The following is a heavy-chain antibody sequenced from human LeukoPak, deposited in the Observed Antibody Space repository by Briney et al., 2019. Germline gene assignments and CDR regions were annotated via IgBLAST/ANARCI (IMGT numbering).Heavy chain of an antibody. CDR2: ISTSSSTI. Sequence: GGSLRLSCAASGFTFSSYGMNWVRQAPGKGLEWISYISTSSSTIYYADSMKGRFTISRDNAKNSLYLQMNSLRDEDTAVYYCARGGIDGYNYFDYWGQGTLVTVSS. J-gene: IGHJ4*02. CDR3: ARGGIDGYNYFDY. D-gene: IGHD5-24*01. V-gene: IGHV3-48*02. CDR1: GFTFSSYG.